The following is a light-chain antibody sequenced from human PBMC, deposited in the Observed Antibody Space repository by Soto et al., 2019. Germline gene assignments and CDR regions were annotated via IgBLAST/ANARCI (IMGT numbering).Light chain of an antibody. CDR1: SSDVGGYNY. J-gene: IGLJ1*01. CDR2: EVN. CDR3: SSYGGTKSYV. V-gene: IGLV2-8*01. Sequence: QSALTQPPSASGAPGQSVTISCTGTSSDVGGYNYVSWYQQYPGKAPQLVIYEVNKRPSGVPDRFSGSKSGNTASLTVFGLQAEDEADYYCSSYGGTKSYVFGSGTKLTVL.